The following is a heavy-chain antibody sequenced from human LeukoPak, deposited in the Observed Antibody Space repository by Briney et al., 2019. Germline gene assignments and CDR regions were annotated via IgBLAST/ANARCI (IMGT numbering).Heavy chain of an antibody. CDR2: INPNSGGT. CDR1: GYTFTGYY. D-gene: IGHD2-2*01. J-gene: IGHJ6*02. V-gene: IGHV1-2*02. CDR3: ASSRRAHKRYCSSTSCYRYAYYYYGMDV. Sequence: GASVKVSCKASGYTFTGYYMHWVRQAPGQGLEWMGWINPNSGGTNYAQKVQGRVTMTRDTSISTAYMELSRLRSDDTAVYYCASSRRAHKRYCSSTSCYRYAYYYYGMDVWGQGTTVTVSS.